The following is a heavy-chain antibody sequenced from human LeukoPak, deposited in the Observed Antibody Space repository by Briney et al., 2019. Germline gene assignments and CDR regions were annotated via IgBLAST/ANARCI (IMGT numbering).Heavy chain of an antibody. CDR2: ISSSSSYI. CDR3: AELGITMIGGV. V-gene: IGHV3-11*06. Sequence: PGGSLRLPCTASGFTFSDHYMSWIRQTPGKGLEWVSSISSSSSYIYYADSVKGRFTISRDNAKNSLYLQMNSLRAEDTAVYYCAELGITMIGGVWGKGTTVTISS. CDR1: GFTFSDHY. D-gene: IGHD3-10*02. J-gene: IGHJ6*04.